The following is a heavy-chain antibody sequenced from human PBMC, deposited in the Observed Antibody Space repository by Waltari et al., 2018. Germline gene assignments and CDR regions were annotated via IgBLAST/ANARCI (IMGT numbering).Heavy chain of an antibody. D-gene: IGHD3-22*01. Sequence: QVQLVQSGAEVKKPGSSVKVSCKASGGTFSSYAISWVRQAPGQGLEWMGGIIPSLGPANDAQKFQGRVRITADESTSTAYMELSSLRSEDTAVYYCARGGDYYDSSGYNYGMDVWGQGTTVTVSS. CDR3: ARGGDYYDSSGYNYGMDV. CDR1: GGTFSSYA. J-gene: IGHJ6*02. V-gene: IGHV1-69*01. CDR2: IIPSLGPA.